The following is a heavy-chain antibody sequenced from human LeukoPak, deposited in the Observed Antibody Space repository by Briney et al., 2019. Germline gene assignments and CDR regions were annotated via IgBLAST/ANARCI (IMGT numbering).Heavy chain of an antibody. CDR3: ATFSRSTLYYYGMDV. CDR1: GGSISSYY. D-gene: IGHD3-3*02. Sequence: SETLSLTCTVSGGSISSYYWSWIRQPPGKGLEWIGYIYYSGSTNYNPSLKSRVTISVDTSKNQFSLKLSSVTAADTAVYYCATFSRSTLYYYGMDVWGEGITVTVSS. J-gene: IGHJ6*04. CDR2: IYYSGST. V-gene: IGHV4-59*01.